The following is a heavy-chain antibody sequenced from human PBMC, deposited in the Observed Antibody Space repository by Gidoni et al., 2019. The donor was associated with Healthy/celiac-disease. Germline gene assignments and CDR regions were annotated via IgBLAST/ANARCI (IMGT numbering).Heavy chain of an antibody. CDR1: GFPFSNAW. V-gene: IGHV3-15*01. Sequence: EVQLVESGGGLVKPGGSLRLSCAASGFPFSNAWMSWVRQAPGKGLEWVGRIKSKTDGGTTDYAAPVKGRFTISRDDSKNTLYLQMNSLKTEDTAVYYCTTMGVVVIADIDYWGQGTLVTVSS. D-gene: IGHD2-21*01. J-gene: IGHJ4*02. CDR3: TTMGVVVIADIDY. CDR2: IKSKTDGGTT.